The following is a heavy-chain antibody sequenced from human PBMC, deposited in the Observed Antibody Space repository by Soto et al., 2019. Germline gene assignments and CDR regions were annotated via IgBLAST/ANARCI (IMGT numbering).Heavy chain of an antibody. V-gene: IGHV4-59*08. CDR3: ARHWTGLDY. CDR1: GDSISPYS. CDR2: INYSGST. Sequence: SETLSLTCTVSGDSISPYSWSWIRQPPGKGLQYIGYINYSGSTNYKPSLRSRVTISVDTSKNQFSLKLSSVTAADTAVYYCARHWTGLDYWGQGTLVTVS. D-gene: IGHD2-8*02. J-gene: IGHJ4*02.